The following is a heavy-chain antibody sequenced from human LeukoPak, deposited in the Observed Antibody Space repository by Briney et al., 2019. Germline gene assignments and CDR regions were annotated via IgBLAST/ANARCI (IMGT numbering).Heavy chain of an antibody. D-gene: IGHD6-13*01. CDR3: AMYSSSWYNYYYYYFDY. Sequence: GGSLRLSCAASGFTFSSYAMSWVRQAPGKGLEWVSAISGSGGSTYYADSVKGRSTISRDNSKNTLYLQMNSLRAEDTAVYYCAMYSSSWYNYYYYYFDYWGQGTLVTVSS. J-gene: IGHJ4*02. CDR2: ISGSGGST. V-gene: IGHV3-23*01. CDR1: GFTFSSYA.